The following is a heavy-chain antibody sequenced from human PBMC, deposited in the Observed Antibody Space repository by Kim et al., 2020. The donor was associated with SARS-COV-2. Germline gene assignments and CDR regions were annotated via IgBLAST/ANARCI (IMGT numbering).Heavy chain of an antibody. V-gene: IGHV4-34*01. CDR3: AGALPLCSASPDRLRFFDA. Sequence: SETLSLTCVVYGGSFSTYYWTWIRQPPGKGLEWIGEINHSGSTKNNPSLKSRVTISVDTSKNQFSLKLSSMTAADTAVYYCAGALPLCSASPDRLRFFDAWGQGTLVTVSS. CDR2: INHSGST. J-gene: IGHJ4*02. CDR1: GGSFSTYY. D-gene: IGHD1-26*01.